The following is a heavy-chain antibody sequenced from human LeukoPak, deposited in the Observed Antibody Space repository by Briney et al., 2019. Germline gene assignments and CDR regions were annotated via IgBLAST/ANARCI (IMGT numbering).Heavy chain of an antibody. CDR3: AKGGGSWDFAFDI. Sequence: PGGSLSLSCVASGLTFSNYGMHWVRQAAGKGREWVSLIGYNGNEKQHADSVKGRFDISRDNPKNTLYLQMDSLRAEDTAVYYCAKGGGSWDFAFDIWGQGTMVSVSS. D-gene: IGHD6-13*01. J-gene: IGHJ3*02. CDR2: IGYNGNEK. CDR1: GLTFSNYG. V-gene: IGHV3-30*02.